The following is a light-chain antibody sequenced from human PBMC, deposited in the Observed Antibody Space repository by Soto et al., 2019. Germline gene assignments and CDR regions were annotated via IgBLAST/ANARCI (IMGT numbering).Light chain of an antibody. J-gene: IGKJ5*01. CDR3: HQRNQ. V-gene: IGKV3D-20*02. CDR2: DST. CDR1: QSVSSSY. Sequence: EIVMTQSPATLSVSPGERATLSCRASQSVSSSYLAWYQQIPGQPPRLLIYDSTNRAAGIPARFSGSRSGTDFTPTISSVEPEDFAMYYCHQRNQFGQGTRLEIK.